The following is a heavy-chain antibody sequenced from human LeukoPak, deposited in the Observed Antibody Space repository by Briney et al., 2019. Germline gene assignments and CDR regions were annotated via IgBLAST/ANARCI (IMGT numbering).Heavy chain of an antibody. V-gene: IGHV3-20*04. CDR1: GFTFDDYG. CDR3: ASDPPWENDAFDI. Sequence: GGSLRLSCAASGFTFDDYGMSWVRQAPGKGLEWVSGINWNGGSTGYADSVKGRFTISRDNAKNSLYLQMSSLRAEDTAVYYCASDPPWENDAFDIWGQGTMVTVSS. J-gene: IGHJ3*02. D-gene: IGHD1-26*01. CDR2: INWNGGST.